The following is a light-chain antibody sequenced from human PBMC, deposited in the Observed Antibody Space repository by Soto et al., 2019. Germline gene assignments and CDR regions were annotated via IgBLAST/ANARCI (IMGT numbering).Light chain of an antibody. CDR3: AAWDDRLNANV. Sequence: QSVLTQPPSASGTPGQRVTISCSGSSSNIGSNTVSWYQHLPGTAPNLLIYADNQRPSGVPDRFSGAKSGTSASLAISGLRSDDEADYYCAAWDDRLNANVFGTGTKLTVL. V-gene: IGLV1-44*01. CDR2: ADN. J-gene: IGLJ1*01. CDR1: SSNIGSNT.